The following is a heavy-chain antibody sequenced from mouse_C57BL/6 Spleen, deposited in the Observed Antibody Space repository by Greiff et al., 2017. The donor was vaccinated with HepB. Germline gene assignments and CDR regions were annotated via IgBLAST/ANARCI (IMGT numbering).Heavy chain of an antibody. Sequence: QVQLQQSGAELVKPGASVKISCKASGYAFSSYWMNWVKQRPGKGLEWIGQIYPGDGVTNYNGKFKGKATLTAAKSSSTAYMRLSSLTSEDSAVYFCAREDYGNYDFDYWGQGTTLTVSS. CDR2: IYPGDGVT. J-gene: IGHJ2*01. D-gene: IGHD2-1*01. CDR3: AREDYGNYDFDY. CDR1: GYAFSSYW. V-gene: IGHV1-80*01.